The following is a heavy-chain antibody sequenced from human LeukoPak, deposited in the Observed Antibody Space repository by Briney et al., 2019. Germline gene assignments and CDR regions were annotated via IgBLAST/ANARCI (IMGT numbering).Heavy chain of an antibody. V-gene: IGHV1-69*13. CDR1: GGTFNNYA. J-gene: IGHJ5*02. Sequence: GASVKVSCKASGGTFNNYAINWVRQAAGQGREWMGGIISIFGSSNYAQKFQGRVTITAEESTTTAYMELSSLRSEDTAVYYCARVTHTELSTWFDPWGQGTLVTVSS. D-gene: IGHD5-18*01. CDR3: ARVTHTELSTWFDP. CDR2: IISIFGSS.